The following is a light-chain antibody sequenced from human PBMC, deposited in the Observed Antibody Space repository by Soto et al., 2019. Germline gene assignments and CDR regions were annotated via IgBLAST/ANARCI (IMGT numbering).Light chain of an antibody. J-gene: IGLJ1*01. Sequence: QSALTQPASVSGSAGQSITISCSGTMRDVGAYNLVSWYQQHPGKAPKLMIYEVINRPSGVSNRFSGSKSGNTASLTISGLQAEDEADYYCGSYTSASTLVFGTGTKLTVL. V-gene: IGLV2-14*01. CDR3: GSYTSASTLV. CDR1: MRDVGAYNL. CDR2: EVI.